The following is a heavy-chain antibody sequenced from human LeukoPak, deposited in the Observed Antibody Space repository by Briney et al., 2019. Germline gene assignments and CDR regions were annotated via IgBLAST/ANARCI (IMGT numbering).Heavy chain of an antibody. V-gene: IGHV4-38-2*01. D-gene: IGHD3-10*01. CDR3: GRAGFGTAYNRFYYYMDV. Sequence: SETLSLTCEVSNYPITSDYYWVWIRQPPGQGLEWIGQIFHSGIAHYNSSLKSRVTMSVDTSRSQFSVNLNSVTAADTAVYYCGRAGFGTAYNRFYYYMDVWGKGTTVTVSS. CDR1: NYPITSDYY. J-gene: IGHJ6*03. CDR2: IFHSGIA.